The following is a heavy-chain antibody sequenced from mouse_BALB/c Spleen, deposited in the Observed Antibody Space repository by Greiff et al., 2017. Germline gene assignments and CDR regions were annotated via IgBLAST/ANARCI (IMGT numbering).Heavy chain of an antibody. CDR1: GFTFSSYA. CDR2: ISSGGST. CDR3: AREMLGADAMDY. J-gene: IGHJ4*01. D-gene: IGHD3-3*01. V-gene: IGHV5-6-5*01. Sequence: EVKLVESGGGLVKPGGSLKLSCAASGFTFSSYAMSWVRQTPEKRLEWVASISSGGSTYYPDSVKGRFTISRDNARNILYLQMSSLRSEDTAMYYCAREMLGADAMDYWGQGTSVTVSS.